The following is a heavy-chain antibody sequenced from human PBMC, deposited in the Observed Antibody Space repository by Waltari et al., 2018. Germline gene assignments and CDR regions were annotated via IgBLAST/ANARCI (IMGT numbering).Heavy chain of an antibody. CDR2: IYYSGST. V-gene: IGHV4-39*01. Sequence: QLQLQESGPGLVKPSETLSLTCTVSGGSISSSSYYWGWIRQPPGKGLEWIGSIYYSGSTYYNPSLKSRVTISVDTSKNQFSLKLSSVTAADTAVYYCASYRYYYGSGFYWGQGTLVTVSS. D-gene: IGHD3-10*01. J-gene: IGHJ4*02. CDR3: ASYRYYYGSGFY. CDR1: GGSISSSSYY.